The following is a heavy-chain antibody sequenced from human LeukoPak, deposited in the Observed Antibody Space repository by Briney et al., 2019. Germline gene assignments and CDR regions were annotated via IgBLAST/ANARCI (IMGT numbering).Heavy chain of an antibody. V-gene: IGHV3-7*01. CDR2: IKQDVSAK. CDR3: ARVRGGYYFDY. CDR1: GFTFSTYW. D-gene: IGHD3-16*01. J-gene: IGHJ4*02. Sequence: HPAGSLRLSCAAAGFTFSTYWMSWVRQPQGEGLGWVANIKQDVSAKNYVDSMKRRLTICRDNAKNSMLLQIDSLMATGTAMNDCARVRGGYYFDYWGQGSLVTVSS.